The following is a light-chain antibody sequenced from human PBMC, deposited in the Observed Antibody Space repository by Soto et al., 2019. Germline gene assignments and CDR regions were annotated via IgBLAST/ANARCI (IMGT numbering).Light chain of an antibody. J-gene: IGLJ2*01. CDR3: QSYDSSLSALV. Sequence: QSVLTQPPSVSGAPGQRVTISCAGSRSNIGAGYDVHWYQQLPGTAPKLLIYGNSNRPSGVPDRFSGSKSGTSASLAITGLQAADEADYYCQSYDSSLSALVFGGGTKLTVL. CDR2: GNS. CDR1: RSNIGAGYD. V-gene: IGLV1-40*01.